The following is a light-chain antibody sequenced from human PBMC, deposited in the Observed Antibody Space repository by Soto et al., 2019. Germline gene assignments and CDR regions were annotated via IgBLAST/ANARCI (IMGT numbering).Light chain of an antibody. CDR1: QSVSSSY. J-gene: IGKJ4*01. CDR3: QQYETSHLLT. Sequence: EIVLTQSPGTLSVSPGERATLSFRASQSVSSSYLGWYQQKPGQAPRLLIYGASNRATGTPDRFSGSGSGTDFTLTITRLESEDFAVYYCQQYETSHLLTFGRGTRVDIK. V-gene: IGKV3-20*01. CDR2: GAS.